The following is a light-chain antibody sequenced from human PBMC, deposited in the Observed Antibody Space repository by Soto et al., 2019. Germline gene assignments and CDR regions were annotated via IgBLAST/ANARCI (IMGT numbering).Light chain of an antibody. Sequence: ETVVTPTPGPLSLSPGERDNLSCRASQSVGSNYLAWYQQTPGQAPRLLIHGASTRATGIPDRFSGSGSGTDFTLTLSRLDSEDSAVYYWHQYASPPLTFGQGTRLEIK. V-gene: IGKV3-20*01. J-gene: IGKJ5*01. CDR1: QSVGSNY. CDR3: HQYASPPLT. CDR2: GAS.